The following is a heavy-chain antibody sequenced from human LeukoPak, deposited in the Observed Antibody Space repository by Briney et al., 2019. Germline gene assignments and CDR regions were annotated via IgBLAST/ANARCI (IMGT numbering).Heavy chain of an antibody. Sequence: PGGSLRLSCAASGFTFSSYSMNWVRQAPGKGLEWVSSISSSSSYIYYADSVKVRFTISRDNAKNSLYLQMNSLRAEDTAVYYCARGKNGNPPGFDYWGQGTLVTVSS. CDR1: GFTFSSYS. J-gene: IGHJ4*02. D-gene: IGHD4-23*01. V-gene: IGHV3-21*01. CDR2: ISSSSSYI. CDR3: ARGKNGNPPGFDY.